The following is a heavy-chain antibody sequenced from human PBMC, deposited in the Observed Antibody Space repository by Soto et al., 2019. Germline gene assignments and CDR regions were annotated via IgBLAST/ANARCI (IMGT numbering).Heavy chain of an antibody. D-gene: IGHD3-3*01. CDR1: GFTFSSCA. CDR2: ISYDGSNK. V-gene: IGHV3-30-3*01. Sequence: QVQLVESGGGVVQXXRSLRLSXXXXGFTFSSCAMHWVRQAPGKGLEWVALISYDGSNKYYADSVKGRFTISRDNSKNTLYLQMNSLRAEDTAVYYCARDKRDLRFLEWSYYFDYWGQGTLVTVSS. J-gene: IGHJ4*02. CDR3: ARDKRDLRFLEWSYYFDY.